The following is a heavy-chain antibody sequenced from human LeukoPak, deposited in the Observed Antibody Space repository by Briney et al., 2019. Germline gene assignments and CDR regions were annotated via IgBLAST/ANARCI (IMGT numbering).Heavy chain of an antibody. Sequence: PSETLSLTCAVDGGSFSGYYWSWIRQPPGKGLEWIGEINHSGSTTYNPSLKSRVTISVDTSKNQFSLTLSSVTAAYTAVYYCARARMGYYGSGRAGVWFDPWGQGTLVTVSS. J-gene: IGHJ5*02. CDR3: ARARMGYYGSGRAGVWFDP. CDR1: GGSFSGYY. D-gene: IGHD3-10*01. CDR2: INHSGST. V-gene: IGHV4-34*01.